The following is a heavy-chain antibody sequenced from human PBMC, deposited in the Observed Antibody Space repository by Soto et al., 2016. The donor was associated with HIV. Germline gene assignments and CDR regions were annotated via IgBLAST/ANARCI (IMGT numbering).Heavy chain of an antibody. CDR1: GGTFNSYT. D-gene: IGHD4-17*01. CDR2: VDPEDGET. Sequence: VQLVQSGAEVKKPGSSVKVSCKASGGTFNSYTISWVLQAPGKGLEWMGFVDPEDGETLYAEKFQGRVTITADTSTNIVYMELSSLRSEDTAVFYCARDDYYDYAFDYWGQGTLVTVSS. J-gene: IGHJ4*02. V-gene: IGHV1-69-2*01. CDR3: ARDDYYDYAFDY.